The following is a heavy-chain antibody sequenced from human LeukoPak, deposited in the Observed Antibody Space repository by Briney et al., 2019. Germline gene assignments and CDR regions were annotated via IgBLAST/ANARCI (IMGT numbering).Heavy chain of an antibody. V-gene: IGHV1-69*01. D-gene: IGHD3-22*01. CDR2: IIPIFGTA. CDR1: GGTFSSYA. CDR3: ARSAYYYDSSGYYYGGLFDY. Sequence: SVKVSCKASGGTFSSYAISWVRQAPGQGLEWMGGIIPIFGTANYAQKFQGRVTITADESTSTAYMELSSLRSEDTAVYYCARSAYYYDSSGYYYGGLFDYWGQGTLVTVSS. J-gene: IGHJ4*02.